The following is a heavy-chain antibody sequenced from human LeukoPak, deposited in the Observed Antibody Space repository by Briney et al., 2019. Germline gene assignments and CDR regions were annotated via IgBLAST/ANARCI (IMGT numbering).Heavy chain of an antibody. V-gene: IGHV5-51*01. D-gene: IGHD3-16*01. CDR3: ARRSSSGGYYFDY. CDR2: IYPGDSDI. CDR1: GYSFNSYW. J-gene: IGHJ4*02. Sequence: GESLKISCKGSGYSFNSYWIGWWRQLPGKGPEWLVIIYPGDSDIKTGPSFEGQVTISADESNSTAYLQWSSLKAADTAMYYCARRSSSGGYYFDYWGQGTLVSVSS.